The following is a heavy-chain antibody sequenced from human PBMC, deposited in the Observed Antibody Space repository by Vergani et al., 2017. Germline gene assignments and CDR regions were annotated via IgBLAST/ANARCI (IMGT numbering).Heavy chain of an antibody. D-gene: IGHD2-15*01. V-gene: IGHV1-18*04. CDR2: ISAYNGNT. CDR1: GYTFTSYG. Sequence: QVQLVQSGAEVKKPGASVKVSCKASGYTFTSYGISWVRQAPGQGLEWMGWISAYNGNTNYAQKLQGRVTMTTDTSTSTAYMELRSLRSDDTAVYYCAIDSCSGGSCFSSFGDAFDIWGQGTMVTVSS. J-gene: IGHJ3*02. CDR3: AIDSCSGGSCFSSFGDAFDI.